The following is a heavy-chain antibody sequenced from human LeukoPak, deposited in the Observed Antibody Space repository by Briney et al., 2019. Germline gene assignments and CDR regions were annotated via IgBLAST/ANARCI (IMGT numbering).Heavy chain of an antibody. Sequence: SETLSLTCTVSGGSISSGGYYWSWIRQPPGKGLEWIGEINHSGSTNYNPSLKSRVTISVDTSKNQFSLKLSSVTAADTAVYYCARGRTVVYDYWGQGTLVTVSS. CDR3: ARGRTVVYDY. CDR1: GGSISSGGYY. V-gene: IGHV4-39*07. D-gene: IGHD4-23*01. CDR2: INHSGST. J-gene: IGHJ4*02.